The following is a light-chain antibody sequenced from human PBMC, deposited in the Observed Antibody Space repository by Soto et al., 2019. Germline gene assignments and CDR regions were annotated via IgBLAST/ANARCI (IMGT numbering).Light chain of an antibody. CDR3: QQSNRFPLT. CDR2: AAS. Sequence: DIQMTQSPSSVSASVGDRVTITCRASQGISSRLAWYQQKPGKAPNLLIYAASSLQSGVPSRFSGSGSETYFTLTIGSLQPEDFATYYCQQSNRFPLTFGGGTKVEIK. V-gene: IGKV1-12*01. J-gene: IGKJ4*01. CDR1: QGISSR.